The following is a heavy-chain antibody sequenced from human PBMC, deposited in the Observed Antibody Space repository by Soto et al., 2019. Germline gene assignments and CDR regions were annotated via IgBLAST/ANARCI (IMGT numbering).Heavy chain of an antibody. J-gene: IGHJ6*02. D-gene: IGHD3-3*01. Sequence: GGSLRLSCAASGFTFSSYAMSWVRQAPGKGLEWVSAISGSGGSTYYADSVKGRFTISRDNSKNTLYLQMNSLRAEDTAVYYCAKDSTKVLRFLEWLFFPDVWGQGTTVTVS. CDR2: ISGSGGST. CDR1: GFTFSSYA. CDR3: AKDSTKVLRFLEWLFFPDV. V-gene: IGHV3-23*01.